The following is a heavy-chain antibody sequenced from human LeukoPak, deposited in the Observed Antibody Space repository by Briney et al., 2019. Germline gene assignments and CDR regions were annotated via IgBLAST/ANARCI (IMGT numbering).Heavy chain of an antibody. J-gene: IGHJ5*02. CDR1: GYSFTNYW. CDR2: IYPGDSDT. Sequence: GESLKISCKGSGYSFTNYWIGWVRQMPGKGLEWMGIIYPGDSDTRYSPSFQGQVTISADKSISTAYLQWSSLKASDTAMYYCARLRYGSGGSFNWFDPWGQGTLVTVSS. V-gene: IGHV5-51*01. D-gene: IGHD3-10*01. CDR3: ARLRYGSGGSFNWFDP.